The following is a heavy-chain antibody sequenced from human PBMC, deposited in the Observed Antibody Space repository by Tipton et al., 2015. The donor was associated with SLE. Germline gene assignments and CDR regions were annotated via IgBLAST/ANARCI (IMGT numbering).Heavy chain of an antibody. CDR3: ARDYSSGYFDY. J-gene: IGHJ4*02. V-gene: IGHV3-33*01. CDR1: GFTFSSYG. CDR2: IWYDGSNK. D-gene: IGHD6-19*01. Sequence: SLRLSCAASGFTFSSYGMHWVRQAPGKGLEWVAVIWYDGSNKYYADSVKGRFTISRDNSKNTLYLQMNSLRAEDTAVYYCARDYSSGYFDYWGQGTLVTVSS.